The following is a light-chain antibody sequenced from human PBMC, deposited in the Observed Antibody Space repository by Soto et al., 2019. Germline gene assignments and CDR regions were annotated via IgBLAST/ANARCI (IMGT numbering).Light chain of an antibody. Sequence: EIVMTQSPGTLSLSPGERATLSCRASQSVSSSFAWYQQKPGQAPRLLIYGASTRATGIPARFSGSGSGTEFTLSISSLESEDFAVYYCQQYDNSPYTFGQGTKLAIK. V-gene: IGKV3-15*01. CDR3: QQYDNSPYT. J-gene: IGKJ2*01. CDR2: GAS. CDR1: QSVSSS.